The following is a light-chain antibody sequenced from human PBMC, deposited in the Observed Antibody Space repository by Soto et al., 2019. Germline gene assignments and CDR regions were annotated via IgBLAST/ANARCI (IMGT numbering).Light chain of an antibody. CDR3: QQYETCSGT. CDR2: SVS. CDR1: QSVSSSY. V-gene: IGKV3-20*01. J-gene: IGKJ3*01. Sequence: ALTQSPGPLSLSPLERATLSCGASQSVSSSYLAWYQQKPGQAPRLLIYSVSSRATGIPDRFSGSGSGTKFTLTIASLQPDDFATYYCQQYETCSGTFGPGTKVDIK.